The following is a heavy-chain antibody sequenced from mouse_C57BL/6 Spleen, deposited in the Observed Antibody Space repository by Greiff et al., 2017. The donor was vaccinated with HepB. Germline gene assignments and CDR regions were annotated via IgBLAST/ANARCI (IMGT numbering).Heavy chain of an antibody. V-gene: IGHV5-16*01. CDR3: AREGYDRAMDY. D-gene: IGHD2-3*01. CDR2: INYDGSST. J-gene: IGHJ4*01. CDR1: GFTFSDYY. Sequence: EVKLMEPEGGLVQPGSSMKLSCTASGFTFSDYYMAWVRQVPEKGLEWVANINYDGSSTYYLDSLKSRFIISRDNAKNILYLQMSSLKSEDTATYYCAREGYDRAMDYWGQGTSVTVSS.